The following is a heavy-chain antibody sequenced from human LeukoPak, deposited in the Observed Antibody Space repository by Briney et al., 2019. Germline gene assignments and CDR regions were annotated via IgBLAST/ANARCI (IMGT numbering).Heavy chain of an antibody. D-gene: IGHD6-19*01. Sequence: SETLSLTCTVSGGSISSYYWSWIRQPPGKGLEWIGYIYYSGSTNYNPSLKSRVTISVDTSKNQFSLKLSFVTAADTAVYYCARAVGASSGWYEGPHYYYGMDVWGQGTTVTVSS. J-gene: IGHJ6*02. V-gene: IGHV4-59*01. CDR1: GGSISSYY. CDR2: IYYSGST. CDR3: ARAVGASSGWYEGPHYYYGMDV.